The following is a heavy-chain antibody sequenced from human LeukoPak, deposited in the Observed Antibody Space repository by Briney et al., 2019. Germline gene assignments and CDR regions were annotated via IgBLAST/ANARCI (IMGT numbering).Heavy chain of an antibody. V-gene: IGHV4-39*07. J-gene: IGHJ5*02. CDR2: IYHSGST. D-gene: IGHD1-26*01. CDR3: ARDQAEGAIGVSWFDP. Sequence: SETLSLTCTVSGGSISSSSYYWGWIRQPPGKGLEWTGSIYHSGSTYYNPSLKSRVTISVDTSKNQFSLKLSSVTAADTAVYYCARDQAEGAIGVSWFDPWGQGTLVTVSS. CDR1: GGSISSSSYY.